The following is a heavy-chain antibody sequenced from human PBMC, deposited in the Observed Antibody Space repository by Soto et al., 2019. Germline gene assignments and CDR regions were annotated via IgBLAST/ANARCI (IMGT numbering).Heavy chain of an antibody. CDR3: ASGSSSWYLNYFDY. CDR1: GGSFSGYY. CDR2: INHSGST. V-gene: IGHV4-34*01. D-gene: IGHD6-13*01. Sequence: SETLSLTCAVYGGSFSGYYWSWIRQPPGKGLEWIGEINHSGSTNYNPSLKSRVTISVDTSKNQFSLKLSSVTAADTAVYYCASGSSSWYLNYFDYWGQGTLVTVSS. J-gene: IGHJ4*02.